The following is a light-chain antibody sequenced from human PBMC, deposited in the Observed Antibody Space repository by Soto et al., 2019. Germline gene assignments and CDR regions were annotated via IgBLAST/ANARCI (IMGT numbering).Light chain of an antibody. V-gene: IGKV1-27*01. Sequence: DIQMTQSPSSLSASVGDGVTITCRASQGIGNYLAWYQQRPGKVPKLLIYAASTLQSGVPSRFSGSGSGTDFTHTISSLQPEDVATYYCQKYNSVPWTFGQGTKVDIK. J-gene: IGKJ1*01. CDR2: AAS. CDR1: QGIGNY. CDR3: QKYNSVPWT.